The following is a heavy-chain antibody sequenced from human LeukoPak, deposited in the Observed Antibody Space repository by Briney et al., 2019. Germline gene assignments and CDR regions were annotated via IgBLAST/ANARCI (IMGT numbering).Heavy chain of an antibody. V-gene: IGHV3-21*01. CDR3: ARGNDILTGQFDY. CDR2: ISSSSSYI. J-gene: IGHJ4*02. Sequence: PGGSLRLSCAASGFAFSNYAMSWVRQAPGKGLEWVSSISSSSSYIYYADSVKGRFTISRDNAKNSLYLQMNSLRAEDTAVYYCARGNDILTGQFDYWGQGTLVTVSS. D-gene: IGHD3-9*01. CDR1: GFAFSNYA.